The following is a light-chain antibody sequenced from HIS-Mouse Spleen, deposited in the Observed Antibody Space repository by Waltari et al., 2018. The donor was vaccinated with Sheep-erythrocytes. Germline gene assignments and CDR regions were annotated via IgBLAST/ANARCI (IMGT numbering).Light chain of an antibody. J-gene: IGLJ1*01. V-gene: IGLV2-11*02. CDR2: DVS. CDR1: SSDVGGYNY. Sequence: QSALTQPRSVSGSPGQSVTISCTGTSSDVGGYNYFSWYHQQHPGKAPKPMIYDVSKRPSGVPDRFSGSKSGNTASLTISGLQAEDEADYYCCSYAGSYNHVFATGTKVTVL. CDR3: CSYAGSYNHV.